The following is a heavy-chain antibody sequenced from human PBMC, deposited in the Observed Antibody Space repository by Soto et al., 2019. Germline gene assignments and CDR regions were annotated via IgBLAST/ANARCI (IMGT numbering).Heavy chain of an antibody. Sequence: GESLKISCKGSVYTFADYCIGWLRQMPVKGLEWRGIIWPGDSDARYSPSFQGQVTMSVDKSIGTAYLQWSSLKASDTAMYYCARLSSSWTHAFDIGGQGTMVTVSS. CDR2: IWPGDSDA. D-gene: IGHD6-13*01. J-gene: IGHJ3*02. CDR1: VYTFADYC. V-gene: IGHV5-51*01. CDR3: ARLSSSWTHAFDI.